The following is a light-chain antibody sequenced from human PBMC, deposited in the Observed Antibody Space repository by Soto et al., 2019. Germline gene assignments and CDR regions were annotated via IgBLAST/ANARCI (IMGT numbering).Light chain of an antibody. CDR1: QSISSY. CDR2: AAS. J-gene: IGKJ1*01. V-gene: IGKV1-39*01. Sequence: DIQMTQSPSSLSASVGDRVTITCRASQSISSYLNWYQQKPGKAPKLLIYAASSLQSGVPSRFSGSGSGTDFTLTISSLQPEEFATYYCQPSYSTPRWQFGQGTKVDIK. CDR3: QPSYSTPRWQ.